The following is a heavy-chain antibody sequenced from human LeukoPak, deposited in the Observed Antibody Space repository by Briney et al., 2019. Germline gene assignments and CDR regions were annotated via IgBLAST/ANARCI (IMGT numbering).Heavy chain of an antibody. V-gene: IGHV3-23*01. J-gene: IGHJ4*02. CDR1: GITFRDYA. D-gene: IGHD3-22*01. CDR2: ISGTGATK. Sequence: PGGSLRLSCAVSGITFRDYAISWVRQAPGKGLEWVSVISGTGATKHYADSVKGRLTISRDNSQSMVFLQMNSLRAEDTAVYYCVTDYFDRSGDYTVDYWGQGSLVTVSS. CDR3: VTDYFDRSGDYTVDY.